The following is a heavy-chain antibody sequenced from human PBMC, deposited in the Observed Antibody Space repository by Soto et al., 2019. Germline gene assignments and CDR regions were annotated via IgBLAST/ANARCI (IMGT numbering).Heavy chain of an antibody. D-gene: IGHD3-10*01. Sequence: QVQLVESGGGVVQPGRSLRLSCAASGFTFRTYGMHWARQAPDEGLEWVAVISYDGINKYYVDSVKGRFTISRDNSKNTLYLQMNSLRGEDTAVYYCARDQTSGSGSYWDYWGQGTLVTVSS. CDR3: ARDQTSGSGSYWDY. J-gene: IGHJ4*02. V-gene: IGHV3-30*03. CDR1: GFTFRTYG. CDR2: ISYDGINK.